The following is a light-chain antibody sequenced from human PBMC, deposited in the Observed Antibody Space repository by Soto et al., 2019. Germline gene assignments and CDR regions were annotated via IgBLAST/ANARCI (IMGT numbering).Light chain of an antibody. CDR2: GAS. CDR3: QQYGSSPPVT. J-gene: IGKJ5*01. Sequence: EIVLTQSPGTLSLSPGERATLSCRASQSVSSSYLAWYQHNPGQAPRLLIYGASGRATGIPDRFSGSGSGTDFTLTISRLEPEDFAVYYCQQYGSSPPVTFGQGTRLEI. CDR1: QSVSSSY. V-gene: IGKV3-20*01.